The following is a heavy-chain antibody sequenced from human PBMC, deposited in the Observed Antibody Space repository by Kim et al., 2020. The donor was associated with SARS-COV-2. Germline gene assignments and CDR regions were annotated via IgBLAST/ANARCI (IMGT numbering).Heavy chain of an antibody. Sequence: ASVKVSRKASGYTFTAYYIHWVRQAPGLGLEWMGRIIPNSGGTDYAQRFQGRVTMTRDTSISTAHMELSRLRYEDTGVYYCARVYATGRHWYFDLWGRGTLVTVSS. CDR1: GYTFTAYY. J-gene: IGHJ2*01. CDR2: IIPNSGGT. D-gene: IGHD1-1*01. V-gene: IGHV1-2*05. CDR3: ARVYATGRHWYFDL.